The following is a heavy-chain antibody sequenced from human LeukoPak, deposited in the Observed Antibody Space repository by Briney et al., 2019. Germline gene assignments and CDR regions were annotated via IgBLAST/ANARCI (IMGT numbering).Heavy chain of an antibody. CDR2: IYQSGST. D-gene: IGHD4-23*01. J-gene: IGHJ4*02. CDR1: GDSISSDYY. V-gene: IGHV4-38-2*02. CDR3: ARDSVSRLGGTSPYFDF. Sequence: SETLSLTCAVSGDSISSDYYWAWIRQAPGRGLEWIGSIYQSGSTYKNPSLGSRVTMSVDTPKNHFSLTLSSLTAADTAVYYSARDSVSRLGGTSPYFDFWGQGTLVAVSS.